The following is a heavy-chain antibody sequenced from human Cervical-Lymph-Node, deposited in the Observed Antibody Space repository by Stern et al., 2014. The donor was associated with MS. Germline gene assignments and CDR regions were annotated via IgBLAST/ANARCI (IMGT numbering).Heavy chain of an antibody. V-gene: IGHV1-46*01. D-gene: IGHD3-3*01. CDR1: GYTFTSYY. J-gene: IGHJ4*02. CDR3: ARTFGFGLDY. CDR2: IDPSGGST. Sequence: QVQLVQSGAEVKKPGASVKVSCKASGYTFTSYYMDWVRQAPGQGLEWMGTIDPSGGSTTYAQKFQGRVSMTSDTSTSTVYMELSSLRSEDTAVCYCARTFGFGLDYWGQGTLVTVSS.